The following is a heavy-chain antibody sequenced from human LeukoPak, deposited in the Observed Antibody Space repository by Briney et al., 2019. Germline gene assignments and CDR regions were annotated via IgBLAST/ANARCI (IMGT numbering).Heavy chain of an antibody. Sequence: RGSLRLSCAASGFTFSSYWMHWVRQAPGKGLVWVSRINSDASSTSYAGSVKGRFTISRDNAKNTLYLQMNSLRAEDTAVYYCARPPKVYCSSTSCRPYWGQGTLVTVSS. CDR2: INSDASST. CDR1: GFTFSSYW. D-gene: IGHD2-2*01. V-gene: IGHV3-74*01. J-gene: IGHJ4*02. CDR3: ARPPKVYCSSTSCRPY.